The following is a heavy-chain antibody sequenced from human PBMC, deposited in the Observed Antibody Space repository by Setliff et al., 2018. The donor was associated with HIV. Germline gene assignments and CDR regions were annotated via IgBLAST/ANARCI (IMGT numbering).Heavy chain of an antibody. J-gene: IGHJ1*01. D-gene: IGHD2-21*02. CDR3: ASRGIVVVTMSMPDEFFVH. Sequence: SETLSLTCSVSGGSINSDNYYWGWIRQAPGKGLEWIGSIYYGGTTYYNPSLRGRVTISVDRSRNQFSLTLNSVTAADTATYYCASRGIVVVTMSMPDEFFVHWGHGTLVTVSS. V-gene: IGHV4-39*01. CDR1: GGSINSDNYY. CDR2: IYYGGTT.